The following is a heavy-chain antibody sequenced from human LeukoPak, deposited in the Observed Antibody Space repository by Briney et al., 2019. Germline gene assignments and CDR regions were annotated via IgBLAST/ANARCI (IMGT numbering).Heavy chain of an antibody. Sequence: GGSLKLSCAASGFTFSSYAMHWVRQAPGKGLEWVAVISYDGSNKYYADSVKGRFTISRDNSKNTLYLQMNSLRAEDTAVYYCAREISPPHPWYQLRYYGMDVWGQGTTVTVSS. CDR3: AREISPPHPWYQLRYYGMDV. D-gene: IGHD2-2*01. V-gene: IGHV3-30-3*01. CDR1: GFTFSSYA. CDR2: ISYDGSNK. J-gene: IGHJ6*02.